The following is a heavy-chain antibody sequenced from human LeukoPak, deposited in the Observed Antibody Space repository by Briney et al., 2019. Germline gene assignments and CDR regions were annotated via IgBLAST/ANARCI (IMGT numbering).Heavy chain of an antibody. J-gene: IGHJ6*02. CDR1: GGSISSYY. D-gene: IGHD6-19*01. CDR2: IYTSGST. V-gene: IGHV4-59*01. CDR3: ARAVAGGSDYGMDV. Sequence: PSETLSLTCTVSGGSISSYYWSWIRQPPGKGLEWIGYIYTSGSTNYNPSLKSRVTISVDTSKNQFSLKLSSVTAADTAVYYCARAVAGGSDYGMDVWGQGTTVTVSS.